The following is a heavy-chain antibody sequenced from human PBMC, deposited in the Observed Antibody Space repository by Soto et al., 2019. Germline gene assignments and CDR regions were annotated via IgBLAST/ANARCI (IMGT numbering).Heavy chain of an antibody. J-gene: IGHJ6*02. Sequence: ASVKVSCKASGYTFNGYYIHWVRQAPGQGLEWLGRINPKSGGTSTAQKFQGWVTMTRDRSISTVYMELTRLRSDDTAVYFCARGHSTDCSNGVCSFFYNHEMDVWGQGTTVTVSS. CDR1: GYTFNGYY. CDR2: INPKSGGT. V-gene: IGHV1-2*04. CDR3: ARGHSTDCSNGVCSFFYNHEMDV. D-gene: IGHD2-8*01.